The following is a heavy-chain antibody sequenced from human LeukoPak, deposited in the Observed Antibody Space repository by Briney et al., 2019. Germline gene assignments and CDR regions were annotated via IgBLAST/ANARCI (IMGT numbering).Heavy chain of an antibody. J-gene: IGHJ4*02. CDR1: GYTFTSYY. D-gene: IGHD6-13*01. V-gene: IGHV1-46*01. CDR3: ARDPPRFIAAAGTNFDY. Sequence: ASVKVSCKASGYTFTSYYMHWVRQAPGQGLEWMGIINPSGGSTSYAQKFQGRVTMTRDTSTSTVYMELSSLRSEDTAVYYCARDPPRFIAAAGTNFDYWGQGTLVTVSS. CDR2: INPSGGST.